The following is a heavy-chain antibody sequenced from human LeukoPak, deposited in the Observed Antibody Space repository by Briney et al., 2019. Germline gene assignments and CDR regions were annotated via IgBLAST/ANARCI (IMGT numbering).Heavy chain of an antibody. J-gene: IGHJ5*02. CDR1: GFTFSSYG. V-gene: IGHV3-30*18. CDR3: AKGGLHNWFDP. CDR2: ISYDGSNK. D-gene: IGHD3-16*01. Sequence: QPGRSLRLSCAASGFTFSSYGMHWVRQAPGKGLEWVAVISYDGSNKYYADSVKGRFTISRDNSKNTLYLQMNSLRAEDTAVYYCAKGGLHNWFDPWGQGTLVTVSS.